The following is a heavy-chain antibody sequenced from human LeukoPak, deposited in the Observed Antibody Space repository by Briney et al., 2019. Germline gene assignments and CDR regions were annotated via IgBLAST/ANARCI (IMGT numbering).Heavy chain of an antibody. J-gene: IGHJ6*03. Sequence: PGGTLRLSCAASGFTFSSYGMSWVRQAPGKGLEWVSYISSSGSTIYYADSVKGRFTISRDNAKNSLYLQMNSLRAEDTAVYYCARVVVVVPAAISRYYMDVWGKGTTVTISS. CDR2: ISSSGSTI. CDR1: GFTFSSYG. CDR3: ARVVVVVPAAISRYYMDV. V-gene: IGHV3-48*04. D-gene: IGHD2-2*01.